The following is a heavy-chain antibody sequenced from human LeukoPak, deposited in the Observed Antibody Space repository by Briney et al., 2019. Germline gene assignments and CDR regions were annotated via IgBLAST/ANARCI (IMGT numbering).Heavy chain of an antibody. CDR1: GGSISSYY. CDR2: IYYSGST. Sequence: SETLSLSCTVSGGSISSYYWSWIRQPPGKGLEWIGYIYYSGSTNYNPSLKSRVTISVDTSKNQFSLKLSSVTAADTAVYYCARGNTAMVAYYFDYWGQGTLVTVSS. J-gene: IGHJ4*02. V-gene: IGHV4-59*01. CDR3: ARGNTAMVAYYFDY. D-gene: IGHD5-18*01.